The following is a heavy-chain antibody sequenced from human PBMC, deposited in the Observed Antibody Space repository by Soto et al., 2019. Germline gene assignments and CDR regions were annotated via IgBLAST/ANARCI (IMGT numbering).Heavy chain of an antibody. V-gene: IGHV3-23*01. J-gene: IGHJ4*02. Sequence: EVQLLESGGALVQPGGSLRLSCAASGFTFSNHVMSWVRQAPGKGPEWVSSINSRGDNTYYAGSVRGRFTISRDNSKSTLYLQMNSLRAEDTAVYYCGNGLENHYNYDYWGQGTLVTVSS. CDR1: GFTFSNHV. CDR2: INSRGDNT. CDR3: GNGLENHYNYDY. D-gene: IGHD3-16*01.